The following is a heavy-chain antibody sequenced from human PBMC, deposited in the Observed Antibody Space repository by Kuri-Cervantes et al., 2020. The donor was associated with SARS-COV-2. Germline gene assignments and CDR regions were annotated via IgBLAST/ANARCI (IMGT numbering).Heavy chain of an antibody. D-gene: IGHD3-10*01. CDR1: GFTFSSYA. V-gene: IGHV3-30-3*01. Sequence: GSLRLSCAASGFTFSSYAMHWVRQAPGKGLEWVAVISYDGSNKYYADSVKGRFTISRDNSKNTLYLQMNSLRAEDTAVYYCARDNYYGSGSYYSRGAFDIWGQGTMVTVSS. CDR2: ISYDGSNK. CDR3: ARDNYYGSGSYYSRGAFDI. J-gene: IGHJ3*02.